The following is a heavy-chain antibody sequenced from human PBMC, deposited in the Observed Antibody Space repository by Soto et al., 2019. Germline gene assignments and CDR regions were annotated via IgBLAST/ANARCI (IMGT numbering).Heavy chain of an antibody. CDR3: AGSLGQLAY. CDR1: GFTFSSYW. Sequence: GGSLRLSCAASGFTFSSYWMHWVRQAPGKGLVWVSRINTDESITSYADSVMGRFTISRDNAKNTLYLQMNSLTAEDTAVYYCAGSLGQLAYWGQGTLVTVSS. J-gene: IGHJ4*02. V-gene: IGHV3-74*01. D-gene: IGHD6-13*01. CDR2: INTDESIT.